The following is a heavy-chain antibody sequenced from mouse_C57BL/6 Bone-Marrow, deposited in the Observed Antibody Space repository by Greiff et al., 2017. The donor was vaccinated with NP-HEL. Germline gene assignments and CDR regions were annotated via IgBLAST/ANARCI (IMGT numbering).Heavy chain of an antibody. Sequence: VQLQQPGAELVKPGASVKLSCKASGYTFTSYWMQWVKQRPGQGLEWIGEIDPSDSYTNYNQKFKGKATLTVDTSSSTAYMQLSSLTSEDSAVYYCERRHYYGIAMDYWGQGTSVTVSS. CDR1: GYTFTSYW. D-gene: IGHD1-1*01. CDR3: ERRHYYGIAMDY. J-gene: IGHJ4*01. CDR2: IDPSDSYT. V-gene: IGHV1-50*01.